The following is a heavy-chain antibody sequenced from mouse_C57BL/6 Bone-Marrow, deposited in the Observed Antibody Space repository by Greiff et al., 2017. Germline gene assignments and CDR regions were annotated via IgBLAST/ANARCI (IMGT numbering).Heavy chain of an antibody. Sequence: EVQLVESGGGLVKPGGSLKLSCAASGFTFSSYAMSWVRQTPEKRLEWVATISDGGSYTYYPDNVKGRFTISRDNAKNNLYLQMSQLKSEDTAMYYCARDNYYSQEDYYAMDYWGQGTSVTVSS. J-gene: IGHJ4*01. CDR1: GFTFSSYA. D-gene: IGHD2-12*01. CDR3: ARDNYYSQEDYYAMDY. V-gene: IGHV5-4*01. CDR2: ISDGGSYT.